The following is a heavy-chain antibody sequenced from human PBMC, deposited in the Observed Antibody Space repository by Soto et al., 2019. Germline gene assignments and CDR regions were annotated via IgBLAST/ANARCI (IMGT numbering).Heavy chain of an antibody. J-gene: IGHJ4*02. CDR2: IYYSGST. V-gene: IGHV4-31*03. D-gene: IGHD3-10*01. CDR3: ARVSVWGSGSYPADY. Sequence: SETLSLTCTVSGGSMSSGGYYWSWIRQHPGKGLEWIGYIYYSGSTYYNPSLKSRVTISVDTSKNQFSLKLSSVTAADTAVYYCARVSVWGSGSYPADYWGQGTLVTVSS. CDR1: GGSMSSGGYY.